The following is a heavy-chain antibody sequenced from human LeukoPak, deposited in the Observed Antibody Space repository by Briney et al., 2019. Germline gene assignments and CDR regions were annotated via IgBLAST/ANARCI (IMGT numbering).Heavy chain of an antibody. CDR1: GGSISSSSYY. CDR3: ARGWYYFDY. V-gene: IGHV4-39*01. Sequence: SETLSLTCTVSGGSISSSSYYWGWIRQPPGKGLEWIGSIYYSGSTYYNPSLKSRVTISVDTSKNQFSLKLSSVTAADTAVYYCARGWYYFDYWGQGTLVTVSS. CDR2: IYYSGST. J-gene: IGHJ4*02. D-gene: IGHD2-15*01.